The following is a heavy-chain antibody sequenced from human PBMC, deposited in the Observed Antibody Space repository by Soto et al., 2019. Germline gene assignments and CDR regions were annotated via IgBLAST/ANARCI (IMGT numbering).Heavy chain of an antibody. Sequence: QITLKESGPTLVKPTQTLTLTCTFSGFSLSTSGVGVGWIRQPPGKALEWLALIYWDDDKRYSPSLKSRLTITKDTSKNQVVLTMTNMDPVDTATYYCAHRQNILLWFGELLLYAFDIWGQGTMVTVSS. D-gene: IGHD3-10*01. CDR2: IYWDDDK. CDR3: AHRQNILLWFGELLLYAFDI. V-gene: IGHV2-5*02. CDR1: GFSLSTSGVG. J-gene: IGHJ3*02.